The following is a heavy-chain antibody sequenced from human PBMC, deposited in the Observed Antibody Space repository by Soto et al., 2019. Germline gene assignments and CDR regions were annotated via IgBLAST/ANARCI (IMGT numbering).Heavy chain of an antibody. Sequence: PSETLSLTCAVYGGSFSGYYWSWIRQPPGKGLEWIGEINHSGSTNYNPSLKSRVTISVDTSKNQFSLKLSSVTAADTAVYYCASHDYCDSSGYFGGAFDFWGQGTLVTVSS. D-gene: IGHD3-22*01. V-gene: IGHV4-34*01. CDR3: ASHDYCDSSGYFGGAFDF. J-gene: IGHJ4*02. CDR1: GGSFSGYY. CDR2: INHSGST.